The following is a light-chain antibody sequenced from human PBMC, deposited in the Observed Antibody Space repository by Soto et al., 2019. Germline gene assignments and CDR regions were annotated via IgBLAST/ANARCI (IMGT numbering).Light chain of an antibody. V-gene: IGLV4-69*01. CDR2: LNSDGSH. J-gene: IGLJ3*02. CDR1: SGYSTYG. CDR3: QTWGTGIWV. Sequence: QLVLTQSPSASASLGASVKLTCTLSSGYSTYGIAWHQQQPEKGPRFLMKLNSDGSHNKGDGIPDRFSGSSYGAERYLTSSSLQLEDEADYYCQTWGTGIWVFGGGTKLTVL.